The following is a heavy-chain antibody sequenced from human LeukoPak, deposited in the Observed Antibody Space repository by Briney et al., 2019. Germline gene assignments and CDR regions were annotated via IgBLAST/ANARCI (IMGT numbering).Heavy chain of an antibody. J-gene: IGHJ4*02. CDR1: GFTFRYYW. D-gene: IGHD1-14*01. CDR3: ASRNLFEY. V-gene: IGHV3-7*01. Sequence: GGSLRLSCAVSGFTFRYYWMSWVRQAPGKGLEWVANIKEDGSEKYYVDSVTGRFTISRDNAKRSLYLQMNSLRAEDTAVYYCASRNLFEYWGQGTLVTVSS. CDR2: IKEDGSEK.